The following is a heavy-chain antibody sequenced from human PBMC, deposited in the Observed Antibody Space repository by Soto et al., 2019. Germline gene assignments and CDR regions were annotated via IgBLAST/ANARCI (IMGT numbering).Heavy chain of an antibody. D-gene: IGHD1-1*01. CDR2: INHRGDT. Sequence: SEPLSLSCAVSGGSFSGYGWNWVRHPPGKGLEWIGEINHRGDTNYNPSLKSRITISVDTSKNQVSLNLTSVTAVDTSVYFCARAPYSSHWNQPWQTPRRPGNYGMDVWGQGTTVTVSS. CDR3: ARAPYSSHWNQPWQTPRRPGNYGMDV. J-gene: IGHJ6*02. V-gene: IGHV4-34*01. CDR1: GGSFSGYG.